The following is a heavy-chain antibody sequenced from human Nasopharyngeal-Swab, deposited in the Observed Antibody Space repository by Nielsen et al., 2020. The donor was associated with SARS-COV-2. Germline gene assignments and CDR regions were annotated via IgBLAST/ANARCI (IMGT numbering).Heavy chain of an antibody. V-gene: IGHV3-21*01. CDR1: GFTFSSYS. CDR2: ISSSSSYI. CDR3: ARDCYGFSTTCNLLDY. Sequence: GGSLRLSCAASGFTFSSYSMNWVRQAQGKGLEWVSSISSSSSYIYYADSVKGRFTISRDNAKNSLYLQMNSLRAEDTAVYYCARDCYGFSTTCNLLDYWGQGTLVTVSS. J-gene: IGHJ4*02. D-gene: IGHD2/OR15-2a*01.